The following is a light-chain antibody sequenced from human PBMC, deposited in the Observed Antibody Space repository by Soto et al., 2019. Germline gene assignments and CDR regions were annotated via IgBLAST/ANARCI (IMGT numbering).Light chain of an antibody. V-gene: IGKV1-5*01. J-gene: IGKJ1*01. CDR3: QQYYSYPGT. Sequence: DIQMTQSPSTLSASVGDRVTITCRASESIGRWLAWYQQKPGKAPKLLIYAASTLQSGVPSRFSGSGSGTDFTLTISCLQSEDFATYYCQQYYSYPGTFGQGTKVDIK. CDR1: ESIGRW. CDR2: AAS.